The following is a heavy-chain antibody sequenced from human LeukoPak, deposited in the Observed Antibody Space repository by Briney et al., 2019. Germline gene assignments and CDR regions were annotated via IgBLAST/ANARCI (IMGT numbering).Heavy chain of an antibody. J-gene: IGHJ5*02. CDR3: ARGGAPISDYRGDWFDP. CDR2: INPSGGST. Sequence: ASVKVSCKASGYTFTSYYMHWVRQAPGQGLEWMGIINPSGGSTSYAQKFQGRVTMTRDTSTSTVYMELSSLRSEDTAVYYCARGGAPISDYRGDWFDPWGQGALVTVSS. V-gene: IGHV1-46*01. CDR1: GYTFTSYY. D-gene: IGHD1-26*01.